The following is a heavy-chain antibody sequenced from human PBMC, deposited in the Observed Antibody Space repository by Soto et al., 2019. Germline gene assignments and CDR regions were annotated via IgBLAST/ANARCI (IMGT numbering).Heavy chain of an antibody. Sequence: QVQLVQSGAEVKKPGASVKVSCKASGYTFTSYEINWVRQATGQGLEWMGWMNPHSGNKGYAQKFQGRVSMTRNTAISTAYMELSSLRSEDTAVYYCAREAATGDYHCMDVWGQGTTVIVSS. V-gene: IGHV1-8*02. J-gene: IGHJ6*02. CDR3: AREAATGDYHCMDV. CDR2: MNPHSGNK. CDR1: GYTFTSYE. D-gene: IGHD6-13*01.